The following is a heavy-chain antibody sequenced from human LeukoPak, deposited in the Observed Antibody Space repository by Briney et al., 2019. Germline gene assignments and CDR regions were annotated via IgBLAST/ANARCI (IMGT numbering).Heavy chain of an antibody. V-gene: IGHV3-23*01. J-gene: IGHJ4*02. CDR1: GFTFSSYA. CDR2: ISGSGSSGGST. Sequence: LPGGSLRLSCAASGFTFSSYAMSWVRQAPGKGLEWVSAISGSGSSGGSTYYADSVKGRFTISRDNSRNTLYLQMNSLRAEDTAVYYCAKSGYNRFDYWGQGTLVTVSS. D-gene: IGHD5-24*01. CDR3: AKSGYNRFDY.